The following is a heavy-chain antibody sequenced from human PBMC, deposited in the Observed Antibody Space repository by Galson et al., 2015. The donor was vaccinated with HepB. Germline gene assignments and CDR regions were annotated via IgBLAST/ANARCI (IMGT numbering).Heavy chain of an antibody. Sequence: SLRLSCAVSGFSFSDYGMHWVRQAPGKGLEWVAVISFDGSNKYYPDSVKGRFTISRDNSKNTLYLQMNSLRAEDTAVYYCAKSSGSYYSSGMDVWGQGTTVTVSS. J-gene: IGHJ6*02. CDR1: GFSFSDYG. CDR2: ISFDGSNK. CDR3: AKSSGSYYSSGMDV. V-gene: IGHV3-30*18. D-gene: IGHD1-26*01.